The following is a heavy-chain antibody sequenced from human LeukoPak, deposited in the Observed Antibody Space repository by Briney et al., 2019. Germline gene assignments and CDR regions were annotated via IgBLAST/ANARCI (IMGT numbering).Heavy chain of an antibody. Sequence: ASVKVSRKASGYTFTSYPMHWVRQAPGQRLEWLGWINAGNGDTKYSQKFQGRVTITRDTSASTAYIELSGLRFEDTAVYYCARDRGNSEDNWGQGTLVTVSS. CDR3: ARDRGNSEDN. J-gene: IGHJ4*02. CDR2: INAGNGDT. D-gene: IGHD4-23*01. CDR1: GYTFTSYP. V-gene: IGHV1-3*01.